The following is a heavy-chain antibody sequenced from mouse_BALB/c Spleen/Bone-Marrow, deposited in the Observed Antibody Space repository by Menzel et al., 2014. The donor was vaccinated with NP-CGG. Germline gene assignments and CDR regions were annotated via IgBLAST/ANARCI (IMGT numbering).Heavy chain of an antibody. CDR2: IDPENGNT. CDR1: GFNIKDYY. CDR3: ASGYYGSSPYWYFDV. D-gene: IGHD1-1*01. J-gene: IGHJ1*01. V-gene: IGHV14-1*02. Sequence: DVKLQESGAGLVRPGALVKLSCKASGFNIKDYYMHWVKQRPEQGLEWIGWIDPENGNTIYDPKFQGKASITADTSSNTAYLQLSSLTSEDTAVYYCASGYYGSSPYWYFDVWGAGTTVTVSS.